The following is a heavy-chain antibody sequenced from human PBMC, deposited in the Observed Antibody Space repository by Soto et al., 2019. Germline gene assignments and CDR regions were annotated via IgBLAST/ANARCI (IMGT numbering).Heavy chain of an antibody. J-gene: IGHJ6*02. CDR3: ARDLWVEPELYYYGMDV. CDR2: IFYSGTT. Sequence: TSETLSLTCTVSGDSISSADYYWSWIRQTPGKGLEWIGHIFYSGTTYYNPSLKSRLTISVDTSKNHFSLRLTSVTAADTAVYYCARDLWVEPELYYYGMDVWGQGXTVTVYS. V-gene: IGHV4-30-4*01. D-gene: IGHD1-1*01. CDR1: GDSISSADYY.